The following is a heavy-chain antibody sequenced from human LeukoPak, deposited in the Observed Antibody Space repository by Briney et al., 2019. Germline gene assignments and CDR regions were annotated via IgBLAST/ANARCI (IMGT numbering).Heavy chain of an antibody. J-gene: IGHJ4*02. CDR1: GFTVSSNY. CDR2: IHSGGST. V-gene: IGHV3-53*01. Sequence: GGSLRLSCEVSGFTVSSNYMIWVRQAPGKGLEWVSVIHSGGSTYYADSVKGRFTISRDNSKNTLYLQMNSLRAEDTAVYYCATGGVVSNSFDSWGQGTLVTVSS. D-gene: IGHD3-16*01. CDR3: ATGGVVSNSFDS.